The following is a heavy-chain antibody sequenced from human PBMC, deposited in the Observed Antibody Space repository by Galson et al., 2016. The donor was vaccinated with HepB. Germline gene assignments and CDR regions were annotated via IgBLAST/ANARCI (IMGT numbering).Heavy chain of an antibody. Sequence: SLRLSCAASGFTFSNYAMSWVRQAPGKGLEWVSSISGSGDTTYDADAVRGRFTTSRDNSRNTLSLQMDSLRAEDSAIYYCAKGNIVQVPAAPYAWGQGALVTVSS. D-gene: IGHD2-2*01. CDR1: GFTFSNYA. CDR2: ISGSGDTT. J-gene: IGHJ5*02. CDR3: AKGNIVQVPAAPYA. V-gene: IGHV3-23*01.